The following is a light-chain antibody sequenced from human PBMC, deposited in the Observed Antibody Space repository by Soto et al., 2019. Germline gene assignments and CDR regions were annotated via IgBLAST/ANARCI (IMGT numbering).Light chain of an antibody. V-gene: IGKV3-11*01. J-gene: IGKJ1*01. CDR3: QQNGSSWT. CDR1: QSVSSY. Sequence: DIVLTQSPATLSLSPGERATISCRASQSVSSYLAWYQQKPGQAPRLLFYDASTIDSGIPSRFSGSGSGTDITLTSSRLEPEDVAVYYCQQNGSSWTFGQGTKVDIK. CDR2: DAS.